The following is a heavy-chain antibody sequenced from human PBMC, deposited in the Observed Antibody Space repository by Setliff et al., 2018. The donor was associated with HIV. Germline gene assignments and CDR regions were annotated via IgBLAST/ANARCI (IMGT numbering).Heavy chain of an antibody. CDR2: IFYSGRS. CDR1: GGSISSSDYY. V-gene: IGHV4-39*07. J-gene: IGHJ5*02. Sequence: SETLSLTCTVSGGSISSSDYYWGWIRQPPGKGLEWIGSIFYSGRSTYNPSLRSRVTISVDTSKNQFSLSLTSVTAADTAVYYCARVARMHPFDPWGRGALVTVSS. CDR3: ARVARMHPFDP.